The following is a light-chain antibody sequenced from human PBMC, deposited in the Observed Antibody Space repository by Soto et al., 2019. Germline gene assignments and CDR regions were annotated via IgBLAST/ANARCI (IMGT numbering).Light chain of an antibody. CDR2: TNN. CDR1: RSNIESHS. CDR3: ATWDDSRKGV. J-gene: IGLJ1*01. V-gene: IGLV1-44*01. Sequence: QSVLTQPPSASGTPGQRVTISCSGSRSNIESHSVSWFQQVPGTAPKLLIITNNQRPSGIPDRFSASKSGASASLVISGLQSEDEATYYCATWDDSRKGVFGTGTKLTVL.